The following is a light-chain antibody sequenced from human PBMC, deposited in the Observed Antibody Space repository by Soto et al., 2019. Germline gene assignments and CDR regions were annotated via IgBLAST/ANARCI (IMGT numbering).Light chain of an antibody. J-gene: IGKJ1*01. CDR1: QSVSSY. CDR3: QQRSEWPWR. CDR2: EAS. Sequence: TQVPDTQSWSPAERATLSCRASQSVSSYLAWYQQKPGQTPRLLMYEASNRATGTPARFSGGGSGTDFTLTLCCVQPEHFPVYYCQQRSEWPWRFDPGTKVDI. V-gene: IGKV3-11*01.